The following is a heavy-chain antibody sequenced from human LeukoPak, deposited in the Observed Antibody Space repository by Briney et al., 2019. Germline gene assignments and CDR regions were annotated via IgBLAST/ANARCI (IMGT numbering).Heavy chain of an antibody. Sequence: GGSLRLSCAASGFTFTNYVMSWVRQAPGKGLEWVSGISGGGGSTYYADSVKGRFTISRDNAKNSLYLQMNSLRAEDTAVYYCARGDDELELVDYWGQGTLVTVSS. D-gene: IGHD1-7*01. CDR1: GFTFTNYV. CDR3: ARGDDELELVDY. J-gene: IGHJ4*02. V-gene: IGHV3-23*01. CDR2: ISGGGGST.